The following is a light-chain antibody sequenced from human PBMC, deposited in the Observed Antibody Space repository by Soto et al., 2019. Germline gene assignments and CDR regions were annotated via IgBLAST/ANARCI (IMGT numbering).Light chain of an antibody. CDR1: QSINAH. Sequence: EVVMTQSPATLSVSPGERVTLSCRASQSINAHLAWYQQKPGQAPRLLIHGASTRATGIPARFSGRGFGTEFILTISSLQSEDFAVYYCQQYNTWLWTFGKGTKVEIQ. J-gene: IGKJ1*01. CDR3: QQYNTWLWT. V-gene: IGKV3-15*01. CDR2: GAS.